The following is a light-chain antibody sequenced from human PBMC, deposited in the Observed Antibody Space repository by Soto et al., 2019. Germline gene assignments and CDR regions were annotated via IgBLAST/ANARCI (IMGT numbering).Light chain of an antibody. V-gene: IGKV1-5*01. CDR3: QQSYSTPIT. Sequence: DIQMTQSPSTLSASVGDRVTITCRASQSISSWLAWYQQKPGKAPKLLIYDASSLESGVPSRFSGSGSGTEFTLTISSLQPEDFVTYYCQQSYSTPITFGQGTRLEIK. J-gene: IGKJ5*01. CDR1: QSISSW. CDR2: DAS.